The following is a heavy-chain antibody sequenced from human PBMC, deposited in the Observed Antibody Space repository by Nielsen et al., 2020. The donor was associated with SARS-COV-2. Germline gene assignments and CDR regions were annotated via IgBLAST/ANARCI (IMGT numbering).Heavy chain of an antibody. CDR2: IYYSGST. CDR1: GGSISSYY. J-gene: IGHJ6*02. V-gene: IGHV4-59*01. CDR3: ARGCGGDCRIEDYYYYGMDV. Sequence: SETLSLTCTVSGGSISSYYWSWIRQPPGKGLEWIGYIYYSGSTNYKPSLKSRVTISVDTSKNQFSLKLSSVTAADTAVYYCARGCGGDCRIEDYYYYGMDVWGQGTTVTVSS. D-gene: IGHD2-21*02.